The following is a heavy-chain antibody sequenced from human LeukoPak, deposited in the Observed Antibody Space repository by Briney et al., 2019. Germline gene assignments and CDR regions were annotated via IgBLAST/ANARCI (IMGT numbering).Heavy chain of an antibody. D-gene: IGHD2-2*02. V-gene: IGHV3-23*01. CDR2: IGGSGGST. J-gene: IGHJ4*02. CDR3: AKEGCTGTNCYINC. Sequence: GSLRLSCAASGFTFRDYAMSWVRQAPGKGLEWVSVIGGSGGSTYYADSVKGRFTISRDDSKNTLYLQMNSLRAEDTAVYHCAKEGCTGTNCYINCWGQGTLVTVSS. CDR1: GFTFRDYA.